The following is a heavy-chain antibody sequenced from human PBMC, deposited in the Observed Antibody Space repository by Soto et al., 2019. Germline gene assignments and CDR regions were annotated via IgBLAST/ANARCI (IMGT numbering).Heavy chain of an antibody. Sequence: QVQLVESGGGVVQPGRSLRLSCAASGFTFSSYVMHWVRQAPGKGLEWVAVISYDGSNKYYADSVKGRFTISRDTSKNTLYLQMNSLRAEDTAVYYCARTQNWYYFDYWGQGTLVTVSS. J-gene: IGHJ4*02. CDR1: GFTFSSYV. D-gene: IGHD1-1*01. V-gene: IGHV3-30-3*01. CDR2: ISYDGSNK. CDR3: ARTQNWYYFDY.